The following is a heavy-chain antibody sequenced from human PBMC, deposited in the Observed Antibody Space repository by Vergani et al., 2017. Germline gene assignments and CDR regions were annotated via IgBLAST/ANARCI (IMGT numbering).Heavy chain of an antibody. CDR3: AGPQGTSAYYYGGFDY. Sequence: EVQLLESGGGLVQPGGSLRLSCAASVFTFSTYAMPWVRQAPGKGLEWVSTISSDGGSTYYADSVKGRFTISRDNSKNTLSLQMNSLTAEDTAIYYCAGPQGTSAYYYGGFDYWGQGILVTVSS. CDR2: ISSDGGST. V-gene: IGHV3-23*01. J-gene: IGHJ4*02. CDR1: VFTFSTYA. D-gene: IGHD3-22*01.